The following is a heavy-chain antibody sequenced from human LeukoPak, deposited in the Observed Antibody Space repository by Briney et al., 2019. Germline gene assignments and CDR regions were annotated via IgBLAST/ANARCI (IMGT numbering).Heavy chain of an antibody. CDR2: ISYDGSNK. Sequence: QSGGSLRLSCAASGFTFSSYAMHWVRQAPGKGLEWVAAISYDGSNKYYADSVKGRFTISRDNSKNTLYLQMNSLRAEDTAVYYCAREPEGVALDYWGQRTLVTVSS. J-gene: IGHJ4*02. CDR3: AREPEGVALDY. V-gene: IGHV3-30-3*01. CDR1: GFTFSSYA. D-gene: IGHD3-3*01.